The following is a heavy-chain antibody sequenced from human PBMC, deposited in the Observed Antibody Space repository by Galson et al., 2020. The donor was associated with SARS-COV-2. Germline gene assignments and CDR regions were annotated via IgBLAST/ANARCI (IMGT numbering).Heavy chain of an antibody. D-gene: IGHD7-27*01. CDR3: ARDRGKNWEDRGYVDY. Sequence: QLGESLKISCVASGFLLSTSAMNWVRQAPGKGLEWVAVLSYDGSNKYYADSVKGRFTISTDNSKNTLYLQMNSLTTEDTAVYYCARDRGKNWEDRGYVDYWGQGNLVTVSS. CDR2: LSYDGSNK. V-gene: IGHV3-30*03. J-gene: IGHJ4*02. CDR1: GFLLSTSA.